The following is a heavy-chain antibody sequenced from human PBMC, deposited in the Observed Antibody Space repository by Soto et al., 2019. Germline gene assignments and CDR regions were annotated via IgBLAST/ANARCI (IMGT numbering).Heavy chain of an antibody. CDR2: ISSSSSTI. CDR3: ARDVMIVPAATLYYYYYYYMDV. J-gene: IGHJ6*03. D-gene: IGHD2-2*01. CDR1: GFTFNSYS. Sequence: GGSLRLSCAASGFTFNSYSMNWVRQAPGKGLEWVSYISSSSSTIYYADSVKGRFTISRDNAKNSLYLQMNSLRAEDTAVYYCARDVMIVPAATLYYYYYYYMDVWGKGTTVTVSS. V-gene: IGHV3-48*01.